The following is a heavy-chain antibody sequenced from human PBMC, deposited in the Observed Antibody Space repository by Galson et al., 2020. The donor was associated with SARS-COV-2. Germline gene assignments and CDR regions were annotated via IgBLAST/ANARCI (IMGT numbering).Heavy chain of an antibody. V-gene: IGHV3-23*01. CDR1: GFTFSSYA. CDR3: AKPITIFGVVIIQELGY. D-gene: IGHD3-3*01. Sequence: GESLKISCAASGFTFSSYAMSWVRQAPGKGLEWVSAISGSGGSTYYADSVKGRFTISRDNSKNTLYLQMNSLRAEDTAVYYCAKPITIFGVVIIQELGYWGQGTLVTVSS. CDR2: ISGSGGST. J-gene: IGHJ4*02.